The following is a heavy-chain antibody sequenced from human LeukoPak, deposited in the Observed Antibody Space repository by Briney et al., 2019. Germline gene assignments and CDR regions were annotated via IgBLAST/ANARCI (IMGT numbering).Heavy chain of an antibody. J-gene: IGHJ5*02. CDR2: ISGSGGSK. Sequence: GGSLRLSCAASRFTFSSYAMSWVRQAPGKGLEWVSAISGSGGSKYYADSVKGRFTISRDNSKNTLYLQMSSLRAEDTAVYYCAKDFGSGWYEVWFDPWGQGTLVTVSS. CDR3: AKDFGSGWYEVWFDP. V-gene: IGHV3-23*01. D-gene: IGHD6-19*01. CDR1: RFTFSSYA.